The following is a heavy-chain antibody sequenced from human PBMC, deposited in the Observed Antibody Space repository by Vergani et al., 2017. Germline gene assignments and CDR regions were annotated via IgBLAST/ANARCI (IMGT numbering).Heavy chain of an antibody. D-gene: IGHD2-8*01. V-gene: IGHV4-34*01. J-gene: IGHJ4*02. CDR2: INHSGST. Sequence: QVQLQQWGAGLLKPSETLSLTCAVYGGSFSGYYWSWIRQPPGKGLEWIGEINHSGSTNYNPSLKSRVTISVDTSKNQFSLNLISVTAADTAVYYCARLTDCSNGVCYYYFDYWGQGTLVTVSS. CDR3: ARLTDCSNGVCYYYFDY. CDR1: GGSFSGYY.